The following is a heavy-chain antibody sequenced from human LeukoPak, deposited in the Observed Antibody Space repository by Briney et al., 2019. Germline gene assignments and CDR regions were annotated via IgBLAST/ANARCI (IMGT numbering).Heavy chain of an antibody. CDR3: ARVPGKLNKRGEKFDY. V-gene: IGHV1-8*01. CDR2: MNPNSGNT. CDR1: GYTFTSYD. D-gene: IGHD3-16*01. J-gene: IGHJ4*02. Sequence: GASVKVSCKASGYTFTSYDINWVRQATGQGLEWMGWMNPNSGNTGYAQKFQGRVTMTRNTSISTAYMELSSLRSEDTAVYYCARVPGKLNKRGEKFDYWGQGTLVTVSS.